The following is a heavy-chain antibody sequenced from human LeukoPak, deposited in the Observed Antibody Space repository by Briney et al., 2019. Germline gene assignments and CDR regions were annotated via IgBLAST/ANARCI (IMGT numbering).Heavy chain of an antibody. J-gene: IGHJ4*02. V-gene: IGHV4-59*01. D-gene: IGHD5-24*01. Sequence: SETLSLTCTVSGDSMSSYYWNWIRQPPGKGLEWLGYIFYTGSTNYNSSLRSRVTISLDTPRNQFSLNLNSVTAADTAIYYCARGRGFSSPDYWGQGTLVTVSS. CDR3: ARGRGFSSPDY. CDR1: GDSMSSYY. CDR2: IFYTGST.